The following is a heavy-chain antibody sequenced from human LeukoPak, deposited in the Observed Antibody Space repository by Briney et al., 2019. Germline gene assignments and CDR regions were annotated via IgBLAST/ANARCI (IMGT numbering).Heavy chain of an antibody. CDR2: ISSTGSYI. J-gene: IGHJ5*02. Sequence: GGSLRLSCAASGFTFDDYAMNWVRQAPGKGLEWVSSISSTGSYIYHADSVKGRFTISRDNPGNVVYLQMDSLRAEDTAVYYCSRVAQSGPTGWFDPWGQGTLVTVSS. CDR1: GFTFDDYA. CDR3: SRVAQSGPTGWFDP. D-gene: IGHD1-1*01. V-gene: IGHV3-21*01.